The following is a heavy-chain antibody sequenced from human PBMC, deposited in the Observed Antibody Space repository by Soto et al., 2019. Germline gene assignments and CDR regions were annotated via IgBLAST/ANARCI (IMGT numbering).Heavy chain of an antibody. D-gene: IGHD2-2*01. V-gene: IGHV3-30*18. CDR3: AKDSEVGDIVVVPAAIDY. CDR1: GFTFSSYG. CDR2: ISYDGSNK. Sequence: GGSLRLSCAASGFTFSSYGMHWVRQAPGKGLEWVAVISYDGSNKYYADSVKGRFTISRDNSKNTLYLQMNSLRAEDTAVYYCAKDSEVGDIVVVPAAIDYWGQGTLVTVSS. J-gene: IGHJ4*02.